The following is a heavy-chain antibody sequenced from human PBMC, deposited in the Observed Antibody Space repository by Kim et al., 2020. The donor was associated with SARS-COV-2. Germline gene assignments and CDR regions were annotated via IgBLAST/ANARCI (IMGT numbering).Heavy chain of an antibody. CDR2: INAGNGNT. V-gene: IGHV1-3*01. Sequence: ASVKVSCKASGYTFTSYAMHWVRQAPGQRLEWMGWINAGNGNTKYSQKFQGRVTITRDTSASTAYMELSSLRSEDTAVYYCARDRSYYYDSSGYPDAFDIWGQGTMVTVSS. D-gene: IGHD3-22*01. CDR1: GYTFTSYA. J-gene: IGHJ3*02. CDR3: ARDRSYYYDSSGYPDAFDI.